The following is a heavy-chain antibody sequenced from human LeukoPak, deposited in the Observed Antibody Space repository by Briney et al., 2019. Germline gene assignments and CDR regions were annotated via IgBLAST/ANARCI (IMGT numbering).Heavy chain of an antibody. CDR2: IIPIFGTA. D-gene: IGHD2-21*02. Sequence: GASVNVSFKASGGTFSSYAISWVGQAPGQRLEWMGGIIPIFGTANYAQKFQGRVTITTDESTSTAYMELSSLRPEDTAVYYCTRAWRDPARAYCGRDCYSDAFDIWGQGTMVTVSS. J-gene: IGHJ3*02. CDR3: TRAWRDPARAYCGRDCYSDAFDI. V-gene: IGHV1-69*05. CDR1: GGTFSSYA.